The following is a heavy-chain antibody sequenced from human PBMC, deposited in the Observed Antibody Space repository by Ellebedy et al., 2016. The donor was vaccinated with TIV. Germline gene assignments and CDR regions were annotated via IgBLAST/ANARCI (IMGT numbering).Heavy chain of an antibody. CDR3: ARVRFGDTAVDY. V-gene: IGHV3-13*01. CDR2: IGTAGDT. D-gene: IGHD2-21*01. CDR1: GFTFSSYD. Sequence: GGSLRLSCAASGFTFSSYDMHWVLQGTGKGLEWVSAIGTAGDTYYLGSVKGRFTISRENAKNSLYLQITSLRAEDTAVYYCARVRFGDTAVDYWGQGTLVTVSS. J-gene: IGHJ4*03.